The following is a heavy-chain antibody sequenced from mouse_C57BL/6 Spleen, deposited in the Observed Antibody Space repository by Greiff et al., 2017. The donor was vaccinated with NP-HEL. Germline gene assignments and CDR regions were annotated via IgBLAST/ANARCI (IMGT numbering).Heavy chain of an antibody. CDR2: IYPRSGNT. CDR1: GYTFTSYG. V-gene: IGHV1-81*01. Sequence: VQLQQPGAELARPGASVKLSCKASGYTFTSYGISWVKQRTGQGLEWIGEIYPRSGNTYYNEKFKGKATLTADKSSSTAYMELRSLTSEDSAVYFWALDDYGSSPRDAMDYWGQGTSVTVSS. D-gene: IGHD1-1*01. CDR3: ALDDYGSSPRDAMDY. J-gene: IGHJ4*01.